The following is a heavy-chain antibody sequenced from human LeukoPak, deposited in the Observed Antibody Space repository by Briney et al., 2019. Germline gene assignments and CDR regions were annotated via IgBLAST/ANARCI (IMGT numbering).Heavy chain of an antibody. CDR3: ARSLNGDPPYFDS. V-gene: IGHV3-33*01. D-gene: IGHD2-8*01. CDR1: GFAFSSYG. J-gene: IGHJ4*02. CDR2: IWYDGSNK. Sequence: PGRSLGLSCAASGFAFSSYGMHWVRQAPGKGLEWVAVIWYDGSNKYYADSVKGRFTISRDNSKNTLYLQMNSLRAEDTAVYYCARSLNGDPPYFDSGGQGTLVTVSS.